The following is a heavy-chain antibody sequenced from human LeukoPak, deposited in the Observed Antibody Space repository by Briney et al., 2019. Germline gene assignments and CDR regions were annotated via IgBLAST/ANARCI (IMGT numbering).Heavy chain of an antibody. CDR3: AKDPGDKDIDRWFDP. J-gene: IGHJ5*02. D-gene: IGHD7-27*01. V-gene: IGHV3-7*03. Sequence: GSLRLSCAATGFPLTTYWMSWVRQAPGKGLEWVANINEDGYEKYYVGSVKGRSTISRDNAKNSLYLHMSGLRVEDTAVYYCAKDPGDKDIDRWFDPWGQGTLVTVSS. CDR1: GFPLTTYW. CDR2: INEDGYEK.